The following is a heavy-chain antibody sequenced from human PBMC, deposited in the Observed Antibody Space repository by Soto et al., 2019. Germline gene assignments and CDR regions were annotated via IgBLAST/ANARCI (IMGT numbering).Heavy chain of an antibody. V-gene: IGHV3-23*01. CDR1: GFTFSSYA. Sequence: EVQLLESGGGLVQPGGSLRLSCAASGFTFSSYAMSWVRQAPGKGLEWFSAISGSGGSTYYADSGKGRFTISRDNSKNTLYLQMNSLRAEDTAVYYCAKVGPRMTSYGMDVWGQGTTVTVSS. CDR3: AKVGPRMTSYGMDV. CDR2: ISGSGGST. J-gene: IGHJ6*02.